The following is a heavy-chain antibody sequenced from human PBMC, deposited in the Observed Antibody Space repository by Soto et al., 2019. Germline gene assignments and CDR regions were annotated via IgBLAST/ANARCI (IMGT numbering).Heavy chain of an antibody. J-gene: IGHJ4*02. CDR1: GFSFSDYF. CDR3: AKDGQQHLASYFDY. CDR2: INPSGDSR. V-gene: IGHV1-46*01. Sequence: ASVKVSCKASGFSFSDYFMHWVRQAPGQGLEWMGIINPSGDSRNYAQKFQGRVTITRDTSTSTVYMDLNSLRAEDTAVYYCAKDGQQHLASYFDYWGQGTLVTVSS. D-gene: IGHD6-13*01.